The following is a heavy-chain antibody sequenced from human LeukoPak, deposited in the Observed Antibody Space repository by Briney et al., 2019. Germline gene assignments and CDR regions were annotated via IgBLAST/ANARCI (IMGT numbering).Heavy chain of an antibody. CDR2: ISGSGGTT. D-gene: IGHD6-19*01. J-gene: IGHJ4*02. CDR1: GFTFSSYA. V-gene: IGHV3-23*01. CDR3: AKGGSGWYKYDC. Sequence: GRSLRLSCAASGFTFSSYAMSWVRQAPGKGLEWVSVISGSGGTTYYADSVKGRFTISRDNSKNTLYLQMDSLRAEDTAVYYCAKGGSGWYKYDCWGQGTLVSVSS.